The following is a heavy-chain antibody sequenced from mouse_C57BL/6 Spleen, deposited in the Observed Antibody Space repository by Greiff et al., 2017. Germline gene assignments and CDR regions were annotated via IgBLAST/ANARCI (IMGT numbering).Heavy chain of an antibody. Sequence: EVKLMESGEGLVKPGGSLKLSCAASGFTFSSYAMSWVRQTPEKRLEWVAYISSGGDYIYYADTVKGRFTISRDNARNTLYLQMSSLKSEDTAMYYCTRVPTVVATGDYWGQGTTLTVSS. CDR1: GFTFSSYA. J-gene: IGHJ2*01. V-gene: IGHV5-9-1*02. D-gene: IGHD1-1*01. CDR2: ISSGGDYI. CDR3: TRVPTVVATGDY.